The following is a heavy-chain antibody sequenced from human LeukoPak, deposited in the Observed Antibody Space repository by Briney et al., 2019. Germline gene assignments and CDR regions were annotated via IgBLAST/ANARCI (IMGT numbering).Heavy chain of an antibody. V-gene: IGHV4-4*09. CDR2: IQLSGNT. D-gene: IGHD1-1*01. J-gene: IGHJ5*02. Sequence: SETLSLTCTVSGGSMGPYYWSWIRQTPGKGLEWIGYIQLSGNTNYNPALKSRVSISLDTSKNQFSLHLRSVTAADTAVYYCARLIRNWNDHFDPWGQGTLVTVFS. CDR1: GGSMGPYY. CDR3: ARLIRNWNDHFDP.